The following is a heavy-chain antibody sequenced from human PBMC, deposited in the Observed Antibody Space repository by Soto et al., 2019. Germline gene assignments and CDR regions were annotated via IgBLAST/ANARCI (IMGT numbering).Heavy chain of an antibody. CDR3: ARGGYYDNNGVKLRHYGLDV. CDR2: ISPYDDST. D-gene: IGHD3-16*01. CDR1: GYTFIRYG. V-gene: IGHV1-18*01. J-gene: IGHJ6*02. Sequence: QVQLVQSAGEMKKPGASVQVSCKASGYTFIRYGITWVRQAPGQGFEWMGWISPYDDSTNYAQKLQGRVTMTADTSTXXXNXXLRSLYTDDTAVYYCARGGYYDNNGVKLRHYGLDVWGQGTSVTVSS.